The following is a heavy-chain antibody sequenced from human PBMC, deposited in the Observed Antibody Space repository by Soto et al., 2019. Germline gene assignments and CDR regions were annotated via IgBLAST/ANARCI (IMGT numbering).Heavy chain of an antibody. D-gene: IGHD3-3*01. CDR3: ARSAITLFGVVSIPPHYYSEMDV. CDR1: GGTFNRYA. V-gene: IGHV1-69*01. CDR2: IIPLFGIG. Sequence: QVQRVQSGAEVKKPGSSVKVSCKASGGTFNRYAISWVRQAPGQGLEWMGGIIPLFGIGNDAQRFQGRVTITADESTGTAYMELSSLRSEDTGVYYCARSAITLFGVVSIPPHYYSEMDVWGQGTTVTVSS. J-gene: IGHJ6*02.